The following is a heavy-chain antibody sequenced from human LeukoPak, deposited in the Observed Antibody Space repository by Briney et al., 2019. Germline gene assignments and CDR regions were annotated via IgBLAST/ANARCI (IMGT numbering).Heavy chain of an antibody. CDR2: ISSSSSYI. CDR1: GFSFTNAW. Sequence: GGSLRLSCSASGFSFTNAWMSWVRQAPGKGLEWVSSISSSSSYIYYADSVKGRFTISRDNAKNSLYLQMSSLRAEDTAVYYCARDREWFGELSPADYWGQGTLVTVSS. D-gene: IGHD3-10*01. V-gene: IGHV3-21*01. J-gene: IGHJ4*02. CDR3: ARDREWFGELSPADY.